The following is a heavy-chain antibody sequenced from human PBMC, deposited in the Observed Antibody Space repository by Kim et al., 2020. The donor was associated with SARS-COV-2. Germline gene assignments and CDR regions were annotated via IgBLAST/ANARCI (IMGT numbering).Heavy chain of an antibody. CDR1: GGSISSSSYY. D-gene: IGHD3-22*01. V-gene: IGHV4-39*07. CDR2: IYYSGST. J-gene: IGHJ4*02. CDR3: ARGPPQIFTYYYDSSGYSHYFDY. Sequence: SETLSLTCTVSGGSISSSSYYWGWIRQPPGKGLEWIGSIYYSGSTYYNPSLKSRVTISVDTSKNQFSLKLSSVTAADTAVYYCARGPPQIFTYYYDSSGYSHYFDYWGQGTLVTVSS.